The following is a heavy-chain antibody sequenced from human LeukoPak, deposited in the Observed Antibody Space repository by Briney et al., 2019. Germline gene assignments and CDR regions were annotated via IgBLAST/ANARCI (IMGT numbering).Heavy chain of an antibody. D-gene: IGHD3-9*01. CDR1: GGSISSGGYY. Sequence: SETLSLTCTVSGGSISSGGYYWSWIRQHPGKGLEWIGYIYYSGSTNYNPSLKSRVTISVDTSKNQFSLKLSSVTAADTAVYYCARDIRPILTGYYGAFDIWGQGTMVTVSS. CDR3: ARDIRPILTGYYGAFDI. J-gene: IGHJ3*02. V-gene: IGHV4-61*08. CDR2: IYYSGST.